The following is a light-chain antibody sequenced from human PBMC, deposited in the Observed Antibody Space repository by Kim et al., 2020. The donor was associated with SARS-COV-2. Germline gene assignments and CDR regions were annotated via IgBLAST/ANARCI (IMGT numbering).Light chain of an antibody. CDR2: DAS. V-gene: IGKV1-5*01. Sequence: DIQMTQSPSTLSASVGDRVTITCRASQSISSWLAWYQQKPGKAPKLLVYDASSLQSGVPSRFSGSGSGTEFNLTISSMQPDDFATYYCQQYKSYSPWTFGQGTKVDIK. CDR3: QQYKSYSPWT. CDR1: QSISSW. J-gene: IGKJ1*01.